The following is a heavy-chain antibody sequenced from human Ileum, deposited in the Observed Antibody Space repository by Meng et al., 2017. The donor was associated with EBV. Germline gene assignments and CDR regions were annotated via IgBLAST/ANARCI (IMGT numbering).Heavy chain of an antibody. CDR3: ARSGFDWNDAIDS. CDR1: GFSVSSDY. Sequence: GREVESGGGLVQPGGSLRLSCTASGFSVSSDYINWVRQAPGKGLEWVSVIYRGGSTYYADSVNGRFTVSRDNSKNTLFLQMNSLRVEDTAVYYCARSGFDWNDAIDSWGQGTLVTVSS. D-gene: IGHD1-1*01. J-gene: IGHJ5*01. CDR2: IYRGGST. V-gene: IGHV3-66*02.